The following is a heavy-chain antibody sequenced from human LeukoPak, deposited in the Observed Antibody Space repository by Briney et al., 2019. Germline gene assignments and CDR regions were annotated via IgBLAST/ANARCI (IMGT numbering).Heavy chain of an antibody. CDR2: ISAYNGNT. D-gene: IGHD2-15*01. CDR1: GYTLTSYG. CDR3: ARDTVVVVAATRVFDY. J-gene: IGHJ4*02. V-gene: IGHV1-18*01. Sequence: ASVKVSCKASGYTLTSYGISWVRQAPGQGLEWMGWISAYNGNTNYAQKLQGRVTMTTDTSTSTAYMELRSLRSDDTAVYYCARDTVVVVAATRVFDYWGQGTLVTVSS.